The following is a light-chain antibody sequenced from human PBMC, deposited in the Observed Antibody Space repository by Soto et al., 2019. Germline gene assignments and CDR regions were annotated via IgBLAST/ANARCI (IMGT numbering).Light chain of an antibody. J-gene: IGKJ1*01. CDR1: QSISSW. Sequence: IQMTQSPSALSASVGDRVTITCRASQSISSWLAWYQQKPGKAPKLLIYDASSLESGVPSRFSGSGSGTEFTLTISSLQPDDFATYYCQQYNSLSWTFGQGTKVDIK. V-gene: IGKV1-5*01. CDR3: QQYNSLSWT. CDR2: DAS.